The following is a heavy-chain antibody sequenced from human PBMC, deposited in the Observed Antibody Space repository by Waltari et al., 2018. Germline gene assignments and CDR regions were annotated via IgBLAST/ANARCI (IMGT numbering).Heavy chain of an antibody. J-gene: IGHJ4*02. CDR1: GFTFSSYA. CDR2: ISYDGSNK. V-gene: IGHV3-30-3*01. Sequence: QVQLVESGGGVVQPGRSLRLSCAASGFTFSSYAMHWVRQAPGNGLEWVAVISYDGSNKYYADSVKGRFTISRDNSKNTLYLQMNSLRAEDTAVYYCANGVIAAYFDYWGQGTLVTVSS. D-gene: IGHD2-21*01. CDR3: ANGVIAAYFDY.